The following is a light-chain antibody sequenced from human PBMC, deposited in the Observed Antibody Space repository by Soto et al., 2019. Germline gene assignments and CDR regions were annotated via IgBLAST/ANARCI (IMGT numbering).Light chain of an antibody. CDR2: DAS. V-gene: IGKV3-11*01. CDR1: QYIGSA. Sequence: EIVLTQSPGTLSLSPGERATLSCRASQYIGSAVAWYHQRSGQAPRLLIFDASIRVPTTPARFSGSVSGTDFTLTISSLEPEDFAVYYCQQRSNWPPITFGQGTRLEIK. J-gene: IGKJ5*01. CDR3: QQRSNWPPIT.